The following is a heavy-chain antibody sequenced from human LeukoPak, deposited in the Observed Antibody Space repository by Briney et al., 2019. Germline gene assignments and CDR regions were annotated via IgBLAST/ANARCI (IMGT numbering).Heavy chain of an antibody. V-gene: IGHV1-18*01. D-gene: IGHD3-10*01. J-gene: IGHJ5*02. CDR3: ARGFVYGSGNPFDP. Sequence: GASVKVSCKASGSTFSTYGFSWVRQAPGQGLEWMAWISAYNGNTKFAQKFQGRVTITRDTSASTAYMELSSLRSEDTAVYYCARGFVYGSGNPFDPWGQGTLVTVSS. CDR2: ISAYNGNT. CDR1: GSTFSTYG.